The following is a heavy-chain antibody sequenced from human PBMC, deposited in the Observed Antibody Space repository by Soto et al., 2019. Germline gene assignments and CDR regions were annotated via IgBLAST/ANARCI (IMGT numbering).Heavy chain of an antibody. D-gene: IGHD6-13*01. J-gene: IGHJ4*02. Sequence: GESLKISCKGSGYTFTDYWIGWVRQLPGKGLEWMGRIDPSDSYTNYSPSFQGHVTISADKSISTAYLQWSSLKASDTAMYYCARHGVLRQQLADWDYWGQGTLVTVSS. CDR2: IDPSDSYT. V-gene: IGHV5-10-1*01. CDR3: ARHGVLRQQLADWDY. CDR1: GYTFTDYW.